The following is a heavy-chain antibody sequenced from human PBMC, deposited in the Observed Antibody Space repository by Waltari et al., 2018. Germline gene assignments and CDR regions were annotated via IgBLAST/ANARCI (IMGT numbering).Heavy chain of an antibody. CDR2: VHGTGKT. CDR3: ARDRGRGLYLDS. Sequence: QLQLQESGPGLVKPSGTLSLTCAVSGDSVSSTYCWSWVRQSPKKGLEWIGQVHGTGKTNYNPSFASRVTISLDTYNNQFSLKMTSATAADTAVYYCARDRGRGLYLDSWGPGILVTVSP. J-gene: IGHJ4*02. D-gene: IGHD2-15*01. V-gene: IGHV4-4*02. CDR1: GDSVSSTYC.